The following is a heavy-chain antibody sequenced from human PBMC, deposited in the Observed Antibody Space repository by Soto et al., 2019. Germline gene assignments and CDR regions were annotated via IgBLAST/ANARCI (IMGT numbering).Heavy chain of an antibody. J-gene: IGHJ3*02. V-gene: IGHV3-30*04. CDR2: ISYDGSNK. CDR3: ARGNCEYSSSSEFNAFDI. Sequence: GGSLRLSCAASGFTFSSYAMHWVRQAPGKGLEWVAVISYDGSNKYYADSVKGRFTISRDNSKNTLYLQMNSLRAEDTAVYYFARGNCEYSSSSEFNAFDIWGQGTMVTVSS. D-gene: IGHD6-6*01. CDR1: GFTFSSYA.